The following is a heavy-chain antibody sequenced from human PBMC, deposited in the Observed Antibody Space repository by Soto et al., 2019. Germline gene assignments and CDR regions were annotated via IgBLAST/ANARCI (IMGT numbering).Heavy chain of an antibody. V-gene: IGHV4-61*03. Sequence: SETLSLTCTVTGASVSSAGFSWSWIRQPPGKGLEWLGSISHSGTTTYYPSLNSRVNVSVDTSKNLFSLRLSSVTAADTAIYFCARVTFLIVGSVFSTPFDFWGQGTLVTVSS. J-gene: IGHJ4*02. CDR3: ARVTFLIVGSVFSTPFDF. D-gene: IGHD3-3*01. CDR1: GASVSSAGFS. CDR2: ISHSGTT.